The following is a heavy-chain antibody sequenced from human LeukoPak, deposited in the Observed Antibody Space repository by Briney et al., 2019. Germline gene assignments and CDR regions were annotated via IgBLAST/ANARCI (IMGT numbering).Heavy chain of an antibody. Sequence: SQTLSLTFAISGDSVSSNSAAWNWIRQSPPRGLEWLGRTYYRSKWYNDYAVSVKSRITINPDTSKNQFSLQLNSVAPEDTAVYSCARDNSEQWLVEGFDPWGQGTLVTVSS. CDR1: GDSVSSNSAA. CDR3: ARDNSEQWLVEGFDP. J-gene: IGHJ5*02. V-gene: IGHV6-1*01. D-gene: IGHD6-19*01. CDR2: TYYRSKWYN.